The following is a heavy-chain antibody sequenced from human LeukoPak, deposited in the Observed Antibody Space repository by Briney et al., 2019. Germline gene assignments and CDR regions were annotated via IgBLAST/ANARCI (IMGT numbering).Heavy chain of an antibody. CDR3: ARRLQSASQNMDV. CDR1: AASFSDYY. Sequence: SETLSRTCAVYAASFSDYYWSWIRQPPGKGLEWIGEINHSGLTNYNPSLKSRVSISVDTSKNQFSLKLSSVTAADTAVYYCARRLQSASQNMDVWGKGTTEPVSS. D-gene: IGHD5-24*01. J-gene: IGHJ6*03. CDR2: INHSGLT. V-gene: IGHV4-34*01.